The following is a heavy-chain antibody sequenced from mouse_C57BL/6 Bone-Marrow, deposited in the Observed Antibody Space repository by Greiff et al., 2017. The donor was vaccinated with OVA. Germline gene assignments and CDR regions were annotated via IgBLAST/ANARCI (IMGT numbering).Heavy chain of an antibody. D-gene: IGHD3-3*01. J-gene: IGHJ3*01. CDR3: GRGGCGLAY. CDR2: IYPRDGST. Sequence: VQLQESDAELVKPGASVKISCKASGYTFTDHTIHWMKQRPEQGLEWIGHIYPRDGSTNYNEKFKGKATLTADKSSSTAYMQLNSLASEDSAGYVCGRGGCGLAYWGQGTLVTVSA. CDR1: GYTFTDHT. V-gene: IGHV1-78*01.